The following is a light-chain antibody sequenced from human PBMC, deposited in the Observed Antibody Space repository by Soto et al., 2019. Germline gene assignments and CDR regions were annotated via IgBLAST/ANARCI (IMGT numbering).Light chain of an antibody. J-gene: IGKJ1*01. CDR2: GAS. Sequence: ELVLTQSPGTLSLSPGERATLSCRASQSVSSSYLAWYQQKPGQAPRLLIYGASSRATGIPDRLSGGGSGTDLNLTISSLEPEDFAVYYCQQCGSSPWTCGQGTKVDIK. V-gene: IGKV3-20*01. CDR1: QSVSSSY. CDR3: QQCGSSPWT.